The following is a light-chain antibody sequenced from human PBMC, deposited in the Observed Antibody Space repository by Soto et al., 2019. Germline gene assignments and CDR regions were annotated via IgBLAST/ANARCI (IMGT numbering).Light chain of an antibody. V-gene: IGKV3-11*01. Sequence: EIVLTQSPATLSLSPGERATLSCRASQSVGSFLAWYQQKSVQTPRLLIYDPSNRAPGIPARFGGSGSGTDFTLTISSLEPEDFAVYYCQHRSNWLGTFGPGTKVDIK. CDR2: DPS. CDR3: QHRSNWLGT. CDR1: QSVGSF. J-gene: IGKJ3*01.